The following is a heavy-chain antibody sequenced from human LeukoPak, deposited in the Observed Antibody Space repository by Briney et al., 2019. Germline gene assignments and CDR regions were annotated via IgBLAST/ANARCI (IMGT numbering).Heavy chain of an antibody. D-gene: IGHD6-19*01. CDR1: GFTFSSYS. CDR3: SAGPSGWTEFFRH. CDR2: IRSKGNNYAR. Sequence: GGSLRLSCAASGFTFSSYSMNWVRQASGKGLEGVARIRSKGNNYAREYGASVKGRFTSSRDDAKNTAYLQMNSLKTEDTAIYYCSAGPSGWTEFFRHWGQGTLVTVSS. V-gene: IGHV3-73*01. J-gene: IGHJ1*01.